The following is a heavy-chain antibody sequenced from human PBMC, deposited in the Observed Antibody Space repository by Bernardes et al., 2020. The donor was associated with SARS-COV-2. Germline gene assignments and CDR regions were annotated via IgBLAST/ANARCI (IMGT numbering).Heavy chain of an antibody. CDR3: ARHCTITIFGVVIMPGYFDY. V-gene: IGHV4-39*01. CDR2: IYYSGST. CDR1: GGSIRSSSYY. Sequence: SQTLSPTCTFPGGSIRSSSYYWGWIRQPPGKGLEWFGSIYYSGSTYYNPSLKSRVTISVDTSKNQFSLKLSSVTAADTAVYYCARHCTITIFGVVIMPGYFDYWGQGTLVTVAS. D-gene: IGHD3-3*01. J-gene: IGHJ4*02.